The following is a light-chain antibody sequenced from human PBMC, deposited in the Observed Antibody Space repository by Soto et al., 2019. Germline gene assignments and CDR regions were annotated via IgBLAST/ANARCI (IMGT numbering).Light chain of an antibody. CDR2: KAS. V-gene: IGKV1-5*03. J-gene: IGKJ2*01. CDR3: QQYDRFPYT. CDR1: QSLSYW. Sequence: DIQMTQSPSTLSASVGDTVTITCRASQSLSYWLAWYQQKPGQAPKLLIHKASTLESGVPSRFSGSGAGTEFTVTISRLQPDDFATFYCQQYDRFPYTFGQGTKLEIK.